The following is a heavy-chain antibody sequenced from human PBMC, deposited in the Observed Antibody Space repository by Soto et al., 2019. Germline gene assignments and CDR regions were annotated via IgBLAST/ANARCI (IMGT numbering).Heavy chain of an antibody. CDR1: GGSISSYY. CDR3: ARERGDYCSGSYYPWYYGMDV. J-gene: IGHJ6*02. CDR2: MYYSGST. V-gene: IGHV4-59*01. Sequence: QVQLQESGPGLVKPSETLSLTCTVSGGSISSYYWSWIRQPPGKGLEWIGYMYYSGSTNYNPSLKSRGTISVDTSKNQFSLKLSYVNAADKAVYYCARERGDYCSGSYYPWYYGMDVWGQGTTVTVSS. D-gene: IGHD3-10*01.